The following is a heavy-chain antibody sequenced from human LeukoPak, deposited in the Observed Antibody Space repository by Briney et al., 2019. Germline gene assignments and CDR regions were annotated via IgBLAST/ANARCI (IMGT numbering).Heavy chain of an antibody. CDR3: ARDQYDTWSRRGNFDS. J-gene: IGHJ4*02. V-gene: IGHV3-48*04. CDR1: GFIFSNYD. Sequence: GGSLRLSCAASGFIFSNYDMNWVRQAPGKGLEWVSHISTSSRTIYYADSVKGRVTISRDNTKNSLYLQMNSLRVEDTAVFYCARDQYDTWSRRGNFDSWGQGTLVIVSS. CDR2: ISTSSRTI. D-gene: IGHD3-3*01.